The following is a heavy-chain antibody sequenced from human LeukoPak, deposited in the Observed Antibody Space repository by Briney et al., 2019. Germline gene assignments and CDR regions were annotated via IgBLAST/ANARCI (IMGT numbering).Heavy chain of an antibody. D-gene: IGHD2-21*02. CDR3: ASQGDWRGY. V-gene: IGHV4-34*01. CDR2: INHSGST. CDR1: GGSFSGYY. J-gene: IGHJ4*02. Sequence: SETLSLTCAVYGGSFSGYYWSWIRQPPGKGLEWIGEINHSGSTNYNPSLKSRVTISVDTSKNQFSLKLSSVTAADTAVYYCASQGDWRGYWGQGTLVTVSS.